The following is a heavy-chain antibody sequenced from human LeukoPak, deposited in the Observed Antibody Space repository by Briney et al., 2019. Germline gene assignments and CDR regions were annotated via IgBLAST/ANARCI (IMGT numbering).Heavy chain of an antibody. Sequence: ASVKVSCKASGYTFTSYYMHCVRQAPGQGLEWMGIINPSGGSTSYAQKFQGRVTMTRDTSTSTVYMELSSLRSEDTAVYYCARDDPGYSSSWLSDYWGQGNLVTVSS. D-gene: IGHD6-13*01. V-gene: IGHV1-46*01. CDR2: INPSGGST. CDR1: GYTFTSYY. CDR3: ARDDPGYSSSWLSDY. J-gene: IGHJ4*02.